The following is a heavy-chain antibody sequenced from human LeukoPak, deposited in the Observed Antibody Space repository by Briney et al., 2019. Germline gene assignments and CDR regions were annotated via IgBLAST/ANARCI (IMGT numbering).Heavy chain of an antibody. D-gene: IGHD1-26*01. V-gene: IGHV4-34*01. CDR3: ARAGGSNFWYFDL. CDR2: INHSGST. Sequence: SETLSLTCAVYGGSFSGYYWSWIRQPPGKGLEWIGEINHSGSTNYNPSLKSRVTISVDTSKNQSSLKLSSVAAADTAVYYCARAGGSNFWYFDLWGRGTLVTVSS. J-gene: IGHJ2*01. CDR1: GGSFSGYY.